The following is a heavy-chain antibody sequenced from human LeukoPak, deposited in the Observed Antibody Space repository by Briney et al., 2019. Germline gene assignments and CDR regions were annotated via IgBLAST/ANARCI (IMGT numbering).Heavy chain of an antibody. CDR1: GGTFSSYA. V-gene: IGHV1-69*13. CDR2: IIPIFGTA. CDR3: ARAVVPAALPAGFDY. Sequence: ASVKVSCKASGGTFSSYAISWVRQAPGQGLEWMGGIIPIFGTANYAQKFQGRVTITADESTSTAYMELSSLRSEDTAVYYCARAVVPAALPAGFDYWGQGTLVTVSS. D-gene: IGHD2-2*01. J-gene: IGHJ4*02.